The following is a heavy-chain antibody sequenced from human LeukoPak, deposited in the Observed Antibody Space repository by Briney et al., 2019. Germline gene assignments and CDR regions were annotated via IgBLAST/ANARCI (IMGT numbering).Heavy chain of an antibody. V-gene: IGHV1-69*04. J-gene: IGHJ6*02. CDR3: AREVLGSSGYYYYYGMDV. CDR1: GGTFSSYA. D-gene: IGHD3-22*01. Sequence: GASVKVSCKASGGTFSSYAISWVRQAPGQGLEWMGRIIPIRGIANYAQKFQGRLTITADKSTSTAYMELSSLRSEDTAVYYCAREVLGSSGYYYYYGMDVWGQGTTVTVSS. CDR2: IIPIRGIA.